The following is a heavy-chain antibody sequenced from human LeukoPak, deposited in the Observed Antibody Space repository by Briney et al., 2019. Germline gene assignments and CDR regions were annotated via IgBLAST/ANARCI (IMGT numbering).Heavy chain of an antibody. J-gene: IGHJ4*02. D-gene: IGHD2-15*01. V-gene: IGHV3-53*01. CDR3: ARDAGYCSGGSCYYFDY. CDR1: GFSFSTYW. Sequence: PGGSLRLSCETSGFSFSTYWMSWVRQAPGKGLEWVSVIYSGGSTYYADSVKGRFTISRDNSKNTLYLQMNSLRAEDTAVYYCARDAGYCSGGSCYYFDYWGQGTLVTVSS. CDR2: IYSGGST.